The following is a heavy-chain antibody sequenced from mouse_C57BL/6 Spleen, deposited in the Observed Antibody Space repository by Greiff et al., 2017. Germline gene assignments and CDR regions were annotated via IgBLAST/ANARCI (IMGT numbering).Heavy chain of an antibody. CDR1: GFNIKNTY. CDR3: ARNHFTTVVTYYFDY. Sequence: VQLQQSVAELVRPGASVKLSCTASGFNIKNTYMHWVKQRPEQGLEWIGRIDPANGNTKYAPKFQGKATITADTSSNTAYLQLSSLTSEDTAIYYCARNHFTTVVTYYFDYWGQGTTLTVSS. V-gene: IGHV14-3*01. D-gene: IGHD1-1*01. J-gene: IGHJ2*01. CDR2: IDPANGNT.